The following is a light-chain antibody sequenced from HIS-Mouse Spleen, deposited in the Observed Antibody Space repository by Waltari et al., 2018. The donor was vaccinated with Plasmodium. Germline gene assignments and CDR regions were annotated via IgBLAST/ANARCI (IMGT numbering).Light chain of an antibody. V-gene: IGLV3-10*01. J-gene: IGLJ3*02. CDR3: YSTDSSGNHRV. Sequence: SYELTQPPSVSVSPGQTARITCSGDALPKKYAYWYQQKSGQAPGLFIYEARKRPSGSPQGVVGSRAGTMATFTISGAQVEDEADYYCYSTDSSGNHRVVGGGTKLTVL. CDR1: ALPKKY. CDR2: EAR.